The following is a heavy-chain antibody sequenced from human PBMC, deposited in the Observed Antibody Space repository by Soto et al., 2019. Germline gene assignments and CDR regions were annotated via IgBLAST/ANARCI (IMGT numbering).Heavy chain of an antibody. Sequence: QVQLVQSGAEVKKPGASVKVSCKASGYTFTTYAIHWVRQAPGQRLEWMGWINAGNRNTKYSQTFHGRVTITTDTSASTAYMDLSSLRSEDTAVYYCAREHDILTGYSFHYWGQGTLVTVSS. V-gene: IGHV1-3*01. D-gene: IGHD3-9*01. J-gene: IGHJ4*02. CDR3: AREHDILTGYSFHY. CDR2: INAGNRNT. CDR1: GYTFTTYA.